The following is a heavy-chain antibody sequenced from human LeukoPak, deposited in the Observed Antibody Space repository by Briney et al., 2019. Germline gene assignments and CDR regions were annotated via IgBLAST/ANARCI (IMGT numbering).Heavy chain of an antibody. CDR1: GFTFSSYA. CDR2: ISGSGGST. CDR3: AKDLTGIAARPGWFDP. Sequence: GGSLRLSCAASGFTFSSYAMSWVRQAPGKGLEWVSAISGSGGSTYYADSVKGRFTISRDNSKNTLYLQMNSLRAEDTAVYYCAKDLTGIAARPGWFDPWGQGTLVTVSS. J-gene: IGHJ5*02. D-gene: IGHD6-6*01. V-gene: IGHV3-23*01.